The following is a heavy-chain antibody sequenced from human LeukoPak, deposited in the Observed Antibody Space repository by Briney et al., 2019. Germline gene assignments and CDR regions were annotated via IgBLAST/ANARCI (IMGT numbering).Heavy chain of an antibody. CDR1: GFTFSSYG. V-gene: IGHV3-30*03. D-gene: IGHD3-10*01. Sequence: GGSLRLSCAASGFTFSSYGMHWVRQAPGKRLEWVAVISYDGSNKYYADSVKGRFTISRDNSKNTLYLQMNSLRAEDTAVYYCATSYGSGSYYYYYYYGMDVWGKGTTVTVSS. CDR3: ATSYGSGSYYYYYYYGMDV. J-gene: IGHJ6*04. CDR2: ISYDGSNK.